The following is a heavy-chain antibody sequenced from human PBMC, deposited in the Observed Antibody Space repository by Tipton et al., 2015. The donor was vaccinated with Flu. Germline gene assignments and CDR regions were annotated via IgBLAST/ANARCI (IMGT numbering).Heavy chain of an antibody. Sequence: TLSLTCAVYGGSFSGYYWSWIRQPPGKGLEWIGEINHSGTTNYSPSLKSRVTTSVDTSKKQFSLKLSSVTAADTAVYYCATVGYNDRELDNWGQGTLVTVSS. CDR2: INHSGTT. J-gene: IGHJ4*02. V-gene: IGHV4-34*01. CDR1: GGSFSGYY. D-gene: IGHD3-22*01. CDR3: ATVGYNDRELDN.